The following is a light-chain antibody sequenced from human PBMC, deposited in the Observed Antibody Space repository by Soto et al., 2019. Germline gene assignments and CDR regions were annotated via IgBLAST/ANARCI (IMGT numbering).Light chain of an antibody. V-gene: IGKV3-20*01. CDR2: RES. Sequence: EIVLAQSPGTLSLSPGERATLSCRASQSISSSYLAWYQHKPGQAPRLLIYRESSRATGIPDRFSGSGSGTDFTLTSSRLEPEDFAVYYCQQYCSSPQWTFGQGTKVEI. CDR3: QQYCSSPQWT. CDR1: QSISSSY. J-gene: IGKJ1*01.